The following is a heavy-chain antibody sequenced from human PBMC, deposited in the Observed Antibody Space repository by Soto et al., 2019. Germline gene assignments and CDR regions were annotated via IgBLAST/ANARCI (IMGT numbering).Heavy chain of an antibody. J-gene: IGHJ4*02. CDR2: ISSSSSYT. V-gene: IGHV3-11*06. D-gene: IGHD5-18*01. Sequence: PGGSLRLSCAASGFTFSDYYMSWIRQAPGKRLEWVSYISSSSSYTNYADSVKGRFTISRDNAKNSLYLQMNSLRAEDTAVYYCARDPGWSAMEPYYFDYWGQGTLVTVSS. CDR3: ARDPGWSAMEPYYFDY. CDR1: GFTFSDYY.